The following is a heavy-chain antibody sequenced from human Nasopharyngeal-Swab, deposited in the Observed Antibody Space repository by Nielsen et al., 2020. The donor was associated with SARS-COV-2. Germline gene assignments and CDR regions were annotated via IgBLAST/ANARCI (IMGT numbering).Heavy chain of an antibody. J-gene: IGHJ4*02. CDR3: ANYSNFYRDY. V-gene: IGHV4-59*01. D-gene: IGHD4-11*01. Sequence: WIRQPPGKGLEWIGYIYYSGSTNYNPSLKSRVTISVDTSKNQFSLKLSSVTAADTAVYYCANYSNFYRDYWGQGTLVTVSS. CDR2: IYYSGST.